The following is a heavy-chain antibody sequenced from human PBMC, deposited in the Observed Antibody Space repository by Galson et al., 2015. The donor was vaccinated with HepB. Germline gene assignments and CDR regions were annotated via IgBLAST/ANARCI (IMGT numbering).Heavy chain of an antibody. CDR3: AREMSGWGRAQNFDY. V-gene: IGHV3-7*03. CDR1: GFTFSSYW. Sequence: SLRLSCAASGFTFSSYWMSWVRQAPGKGLEWVANIKQDGSEKYYVDSVKGRFTISRDNAKNSLYLQMNSLRAEDTAVYYCAREMSGWGRAQNFDYWGQGTLVTVSS. J-gene: IGHJ4*02. D-gene: IGHD6-19*01. CDR2: IKQDGSEK.